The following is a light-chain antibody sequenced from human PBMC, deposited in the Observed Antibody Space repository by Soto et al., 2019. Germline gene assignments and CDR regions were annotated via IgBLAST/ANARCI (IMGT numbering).Light chain of an antibody. J-gene: IGLJ2*01. CDR1: SSDVGSYNL. Sequence: QSALDQPASVSGSPGQSITISCTGTSSDVGSYNLVSWYQQHPGKAPKLMIYEVNKRPSGLSNRFSGSKSGNTASLTISGLQAEDEADYYCCSYAGSPTFAVFGGGTKLTVL. CDR2: EVN. CDR3: CSYAGSPTFAV. V-gene: IGLV2-23*02.